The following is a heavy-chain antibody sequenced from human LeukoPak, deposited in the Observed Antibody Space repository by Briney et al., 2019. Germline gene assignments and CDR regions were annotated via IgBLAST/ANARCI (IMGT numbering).Heavy chain of an antibody. V-gene: IGHV4-59*08. CDR1: GGSISSYY. J-gene: IGHJ4*02. CDR3: VRGWGYFDY. D-gene: IGHD3-16*01. CDR2: IYYTGST. Sequence: SETLSLTRTVSGGSISSYYWSWIRQPPGKGLEWIGYIYYTGSTNYNPSLKSRVTISVDTSKNQFSLKLSSVTAADTAVYYCVRGWGYFDYWGQGTLVTVSS.